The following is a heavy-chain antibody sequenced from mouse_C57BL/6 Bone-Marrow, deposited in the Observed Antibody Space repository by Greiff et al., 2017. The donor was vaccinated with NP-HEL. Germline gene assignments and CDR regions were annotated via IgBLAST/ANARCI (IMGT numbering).Heavy chain of an antibody. CDR3: ARLSTMVTTDYAMDY. CDR1: GFTFSDYG. V-gene: IGHV5-17*01. J-gene: IGHJ4*01. CDR2: ISSGSSTI. D-gene: IGHD2-2*01. Sequence: EVQRVESGGGLVKPGGSLKLSCAASGFTFSDYGMHWVRQAPEKGLEWVAYISSGSSTIYYADTVKGRFTISRDNAKNTLFLQMTSLRSEDTAMYYCARLSTMVTTDYAMDYWGQGTSVTVSS.